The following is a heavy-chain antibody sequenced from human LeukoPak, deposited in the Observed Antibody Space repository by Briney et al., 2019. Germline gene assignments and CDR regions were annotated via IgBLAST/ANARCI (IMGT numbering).Heavy chain of an antibody. Sequence: SVKVSCKASGGTFSSYAISWVRQAPGQGLEWMGRIIPILGIANYAQKFQGRVTITADKSTSTAYMELSSLRSEDTAVYYCASTDEDIVATASFDYWGQGTLVTVTS. V-gene: IGHV1-69*04. CDR2: IIPILGIA. D-gene: IGHD5-12*01. J-gene: IGHJ4*02. CDR3: ASTDEDIVATASFDY. CDR1: GGTFSSYA.